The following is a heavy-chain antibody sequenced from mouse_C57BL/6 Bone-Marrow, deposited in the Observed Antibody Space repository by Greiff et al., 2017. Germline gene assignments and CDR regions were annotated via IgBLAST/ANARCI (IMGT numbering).Heavy chain of an antibody. J-gene: IGHJ1*03. CDR2: ISYDGSN. V-gene: IGHV3-6*01. CDR1: VYSITSGYY. D-gene: IGHD4-1*01. CDR3: ARDGNYGYFDV. Sequence: ESGPGLVKPSQSLSLTCSVTVYSITSGYYWNWIRQFPGNKLEWMGYISYDGSNNYNPYLKNPISITREKSKNQFFLKLNSVTTEDTATYYCARDGNYGYFDVWGTGTTVTVSS.